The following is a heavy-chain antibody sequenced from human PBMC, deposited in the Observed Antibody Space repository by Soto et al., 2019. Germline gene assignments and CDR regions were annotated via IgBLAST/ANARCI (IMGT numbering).Heavy chain of an antibody. CDR3: VRDSSGYYYGWFDP. Sequence: GGSLRLSCAASGFNLSSYSMNWVRQAPGKGLEWVSSSSSSNSYIYYADSVKGRFTISRDNAKNSLYLQMKSLRAEDTAVYYCVRDSSGYYYGWFDPWGQGTLVTVSS. D-gene: IGHD3-22*01. CDR2: SSSSNSYI. V-gene: IGHV3-21*01. CDR1: GFNLSSYS. J-gene: IGHJ5*02.